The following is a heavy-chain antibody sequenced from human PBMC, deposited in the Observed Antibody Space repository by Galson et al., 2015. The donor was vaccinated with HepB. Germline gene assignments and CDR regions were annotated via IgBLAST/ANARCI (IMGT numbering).Heavy chain of an antibody. J-gene: IGHJ4*02. Sequence: SLRLSCAASGFTFSSYAMSWVRQAPGKGLEWVSAISGSGSSTYYADSVKGRFTISRDNSKNTLYLQMNSLRAEDTAVYYCAKDLSSSWYAGLLDYWGQGTLVTVSS. CDR1: GFTFSSYA. CDR3: AKDLSSSWYAGLLDY. D-gene: IGHD6-13*01. V-gene: IGHV3-23*01. CDR2: ISGSGSST.